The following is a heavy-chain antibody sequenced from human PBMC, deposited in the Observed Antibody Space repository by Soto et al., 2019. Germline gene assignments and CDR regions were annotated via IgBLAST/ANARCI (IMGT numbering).Heavy chain of an antibody. CDR1: GFTFDDYA. CDR2: ISWNSGSI. CDR3: AKASIAVAGTPDFDY. J-gene: IGHJ4*02. V-gene: IGHV3-9*01. Sequence: GGSLRLSCAASGFTFDDYAMHWVRQAPGKGLEWVSGISWNSGSIGYADSVKGRFTISRDNAKNSLYLQMNSLRAEDTALYYCAKASIAVAGTPDFDYWGQGTLVTVSS. D-gene: IGHD6-19*01.